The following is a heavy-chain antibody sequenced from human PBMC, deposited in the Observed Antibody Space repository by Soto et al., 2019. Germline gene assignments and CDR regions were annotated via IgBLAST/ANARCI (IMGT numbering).Heavy chain of an antibody. CDR1: GYSFTSYW. CDR3: ARHYVVATGYYYGMAV. Sequence: ESLKISCKGSGYSFTSYWISWVHQMPGKGLEWMGRIDPSDSYTNYSPSFQGHVTISADKSISTAYLQWSSLKASDTAMYYCARHYVVATGYYYGMAVWGQGTTVPV. V-gene: IGHV5-10-1*01. J-gene: IGHJ6*02. D-gene: IGHD5-12*01. CDR2: IDPSDSYT.